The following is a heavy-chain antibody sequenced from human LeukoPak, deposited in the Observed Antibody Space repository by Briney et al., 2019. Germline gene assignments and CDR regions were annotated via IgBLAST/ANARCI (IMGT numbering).Heavy chain of an antibody. V-gene: IGHV1-2*02. J-gene: IGHJ5*02. CDR3: AKAGNRWLGELHWFAP. D-gene: IGHD3-10*01. Sequence: EASVKVSCKASGGTFSNYAISWVRQAPGQGLEWVAWINPNSGATNYAQNFQGRVTVTRDMSIRAVYMDLTRLKSDDTAVYYCAKAGNRWLGELHWFAPWGQGTLVTVSS. CDR2: INPNSGAT. CDR1: GGTFSNYA.